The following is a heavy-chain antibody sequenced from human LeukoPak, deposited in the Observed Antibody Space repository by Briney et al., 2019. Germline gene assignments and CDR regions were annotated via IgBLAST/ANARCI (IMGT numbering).Heavy chain of an antibody. CDR2: ISSSSSYI. CDR3: AYLSISMIVVD. V-gene: IGHV3-21*01. J-gene: IGHJ4*02. CDR1: GFTFNSYS. Sequence: GGSLRLSCAASGFTFNSYSMDWVRQAPGKGLEWVSSISSSSSYIYYADSVKGRFTISRDNAKNSLYLQMNSLRAEDTAVCYCAYLSISMIVVDWGQGTLVTVSS. D-gene: IGHD3-22*01.